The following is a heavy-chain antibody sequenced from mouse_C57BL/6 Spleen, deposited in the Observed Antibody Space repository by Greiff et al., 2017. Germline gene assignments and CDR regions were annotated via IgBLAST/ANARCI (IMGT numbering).Heavy chain of an antibody. D-gene: IGHD2-4*01. Sequence: QVQLQQPGAELVKPGASVKMSCKASGYTFTSYWITWVKQRPGQGLEWIGDIYPGSGSTNYNEKFKSKATLTVDTSSSTAYMQLSSLTSEDSAVYYCARGMIARNCYAMDYWGQGTSVTVSS. J-gene: IGHJ4*01. CDR1: GYTFTSYW. CDR3: ARGMIARNCYAMDY. V-gene: IGHV1-55*01. CDR2: IYPGSGST.